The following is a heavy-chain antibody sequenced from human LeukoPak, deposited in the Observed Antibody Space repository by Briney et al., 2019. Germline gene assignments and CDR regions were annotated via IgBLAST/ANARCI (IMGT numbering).Heavy chain of an antibody. CDR3: ARAAAGLFDY. Sequence: ASVKVSCKASGYTFTGYYMHWVRQAPGQGLEWMGWINPNSGGTNYAQKFQGRVTMTTDTSTSTAYMELRSLRSDDTAVYYCARAAAGLFDYWGQGTLVTVSS. CDR1: GYTFTGYY. D-gene: IGHD6-13*01. CDR2: INPNSGGT. V-gene: IGHV1-2*02. J-gene: IGHJ4*02.